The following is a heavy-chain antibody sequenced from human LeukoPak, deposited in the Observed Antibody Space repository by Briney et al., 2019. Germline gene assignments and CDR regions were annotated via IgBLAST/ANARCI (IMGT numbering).Heavy chain of an antibody. V-gene: IGHV1-8*01. CDR3: ARRGSVRGVTNRFDT. CDR2: MNPNSGNT. Sequence: ASVKVSCKASGYTFTSYDINWVRQATGQGLEWMGWMNPNSGNTGYAQKFQGRVTMTRNTSISTAYMELSSLRSEDTAVYYCARRGSVRGVTNRFDTWGQGTLVTVSS. J-gene: IGHJ5*02. D-gene: IGHD3-10*01. CDR1: GYTFTSYD.